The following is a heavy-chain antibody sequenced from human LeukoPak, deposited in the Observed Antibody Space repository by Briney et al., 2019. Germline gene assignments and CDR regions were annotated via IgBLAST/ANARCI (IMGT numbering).Heavy chain of an antibody. CDR2: ISSSSYI. V-gene: IGHV3-21*01. J-gene: IGHJ3*02. CDR3: ARDQYQLLFKAFDI. CDR1: GFTFSSYS. Sequence: PGGSLRLSCAASGFTFSSYSMNWVRQAPGKGLEWVSSISSSSYIYYADSVKGRFTISRDNAKNSLYLQMNSLRAEDTAVYYCARDQYQLLFKAFDIWGQGTMVTVSS. D-gene: IGHD2-2*01.